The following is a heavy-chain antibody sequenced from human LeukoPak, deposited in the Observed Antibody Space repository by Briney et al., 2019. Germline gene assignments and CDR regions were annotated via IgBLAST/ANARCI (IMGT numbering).Heavy chain of an antibody. J-gene: IGHJ6*03. CDR3: AKAPGAGGWSYYYYYYMDV. V-gene: IGHV3-23*01. CDR2: ISVSGHRT. CDR1: GFTFSSYS. D-gene: IGHD6-19*01. Sequence: GGSLRLSCAASGFTFSSYSMSWVRQAPGKGLEWISGISVSGHRTYHAASVKGRFTISRDNSKNTLYLQMNSLRAEDTAVYYCAKAPGAGGWSYYYYYYMDVWGKGTTVTISS.